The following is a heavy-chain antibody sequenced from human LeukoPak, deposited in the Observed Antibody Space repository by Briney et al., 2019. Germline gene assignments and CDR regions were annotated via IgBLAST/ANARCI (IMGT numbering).Heavy chain of an antibody. Sequence: PSETLSLTCTVSGGSISSGGYSWSWIRQPPGKGLEWIGYIYYSGSTYYNPSLKSRVTISVDTSKNQFSLKLSPVTAADTAVYYCARGHGGVIPYWGQGTLVTVSS. CDR2: IYYSGST. J-gene: IGHJ4*02. D-gene: IGHD3-16*02. CDR1: GGSISSGGYS. CDR3: ARGHGGVIPY. V-gene: IGHV4-30-4*07.